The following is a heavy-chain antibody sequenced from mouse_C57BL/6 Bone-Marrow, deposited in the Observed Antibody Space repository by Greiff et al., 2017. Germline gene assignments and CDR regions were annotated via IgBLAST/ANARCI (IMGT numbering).Heavy chain of an antibody. J-gene: IGHJ2*01. D-gene: IGHD3-1*01. CDR1: GFSLTSYS. CDR3: ARGDGTGYFDY. V-gene: IGHV2-9-1*01. CDR2: IWTGGGT. Sequence: VQLVESGPGLVAPSQSLSITCTVSGFSLTSYSISWVRQPPGQGLEWLGVIWTGGGTNSNSPLNSSLSISTDNSKSQVFLKMNSLQTDDTARYCCARGDGTGYFDYWGQGTTLTVSS.